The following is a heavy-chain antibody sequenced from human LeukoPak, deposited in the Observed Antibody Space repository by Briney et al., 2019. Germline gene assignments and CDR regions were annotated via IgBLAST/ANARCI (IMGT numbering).Heavy chain of an antibody. V-gene: IGHV3-21*01. CDR1: GFTFNIYS. CDR2: ISSSSDYI. Sequence: GGSLRLSCAASGFTFNIYSMNWVRQAQGKGLEWVSSISSSSDYIYYAESVKGRFTISRDNAKNSMYLQMNSLRAEDTAVYYCARKLGKWERLSPFDYWGQGTLVTVSS. CDR3: ARKLGKWERLSPFDY. J-gene: IGHJ4*02. D-gene: IGHD1-26*01.